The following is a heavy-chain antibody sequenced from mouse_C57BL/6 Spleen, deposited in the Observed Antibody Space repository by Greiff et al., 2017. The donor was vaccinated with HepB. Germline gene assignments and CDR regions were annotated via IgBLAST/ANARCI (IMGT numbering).Heavy chain of an antibody. CDR1: GYTFTSYW. CDR3: AYYDFAY. V-gene: IGHV1-69*01. J-gene: IGHJ3*01. CDR2: IDPSDSYT. D-gene: IGHD2-4*01. Sequence: QVQLQQSGAELVMPGASVKLSCKASGYTFTSYWMHWVKQRPGQGLEWIGEIDPSDSYTNYNQKFKGKSTLTVDKSSSTAYMQLSSLTSEDSAVYYCAYYDFAYWGQGTLVTVSA.